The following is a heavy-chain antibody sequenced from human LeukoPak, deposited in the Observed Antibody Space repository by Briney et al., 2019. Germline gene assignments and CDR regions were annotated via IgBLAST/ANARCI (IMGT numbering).Heavy chain of an antibody. J-gene: IGHJ4*02. CDR1: GFTFSKHW. CDR2: INRGGSRT. D-gene: IGHD5-18*01. Sequence: GGALRLSCGASGFTFSKHWVHWVRPAPGEGRMWGSRINRGGSRTDYADSVKGRFTISRDDAKNTLYPQLNSLRAEDTAVYFCARGGSDTAMAHDYWGQGTLVTVSS. V-gene: IGHV3-74*01. CDR3: ARGGSDTAMAHDY.